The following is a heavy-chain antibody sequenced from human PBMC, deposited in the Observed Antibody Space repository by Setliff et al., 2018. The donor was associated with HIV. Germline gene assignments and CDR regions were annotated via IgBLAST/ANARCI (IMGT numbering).Heavy chain of an antibody. CDR1: GGSMNSDSYS. CDR3: ARAKTIGVSAVFFDP. V-gene: IGHV4-61*09. CDR2: IYVGGSV. J-gene: IGHJ5*02. Sequence: SETLSLTCTVSGGSMNSDSYSWTWLRQPAGKGPELIGHIYVGGSVIYNPSLASRVTISMVPSKNQFSLDLSSVTAADTAKYYCARAKTIGVSAVFFDPWCQVRPVTVSS. D-gene: IGHD3-3*01.